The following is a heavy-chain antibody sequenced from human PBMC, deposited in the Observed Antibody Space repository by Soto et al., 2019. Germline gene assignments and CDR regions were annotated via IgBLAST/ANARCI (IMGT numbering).Heavy chain of an antibody. CDR2: IKSKTDGGTT. Sequence: GGSLRLSCAASGFTFSNAWMNWVRQAPGKGLEWVGRIKSKTDGGTTDYAAPVKGRFTISRDDSKNTLYLQMNSLKTEDTAVYYCTTDRLQTYYYDSSGLEGWGQGTLVNVSS. V-gene: IGHV3-15*07. D-gene: IGHD3-22*01. CDR1: GFTFSNAW. CDR3: TTDRLQTYYYDSSGLEG. J-gene: IGHJ4*02.